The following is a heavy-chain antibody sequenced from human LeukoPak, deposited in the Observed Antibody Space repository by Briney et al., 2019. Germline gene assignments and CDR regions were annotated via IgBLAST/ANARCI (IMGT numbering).Heavy chain of an antibody. CDR1: GGSFSGYY. V-gene: IGHV4-34*01. D-gene: IGHD3-10*01. CDR2: IYYSGST. Sequence: SETLSLTCAVYGGSFSGYYWSWIRQPPGKGLEWIGSIYYSGSTYYNPSLKSRVTISVDTSKNQFSLKLSSVTAADTAVYYCARVALPPHFGYWGQGTLVTVSS. CDR3: ARVALPPHFGY. J-gene: IGHJ4*02.